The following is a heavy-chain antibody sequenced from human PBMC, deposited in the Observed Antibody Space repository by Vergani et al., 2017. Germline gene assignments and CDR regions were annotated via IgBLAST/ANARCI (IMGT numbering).Heavy chain of an antibody. CDR1: GDSISSGVYY. J-gene: IGHJ5*02. CDR2: IYSTGST. CDR3: ARRSSSYYFDI. Sequence: QVQLQESGPGLVKPSQTLSLTCSVSGDSISSGVYYWTWIRQHPGKGLEGIGYIYSTGSTHHNPSLRRRINMSVDTSKNYFFLTLSSVTAADTAMYYCARRSSSYYFDIWCQGVLITVSS. V-gene: IGHV4-31*03. D-gene: IGHD3-22*01.